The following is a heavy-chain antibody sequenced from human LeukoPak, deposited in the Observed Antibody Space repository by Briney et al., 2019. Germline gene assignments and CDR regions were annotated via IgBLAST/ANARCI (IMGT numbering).Heavy chain of an antibody. J-gene: IGHJ5*02. D-gene: IGHD5/OR15-5a*01. CDR1: GGSISSNTYF. Sequence: WETLSLTCNVSGGSISSNTYFWGWIRRPPGKGLEWIGSIRYSGSTYYNPSLKSRVTISVDTSKNQFSLNLSSLTAADTAVYYCATSDTVSTYNWFDPGGQGTLVTAS. CDR2: IRYSGST. CDR3: ATSDTVSTYNWFDP. V-gene: IGHV4-39*01.